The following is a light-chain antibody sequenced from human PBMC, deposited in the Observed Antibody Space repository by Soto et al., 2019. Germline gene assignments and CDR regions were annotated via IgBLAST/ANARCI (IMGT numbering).Light chain of an antibody. V-gene: IGKV1-39*01. CDR2: AVS. CDR3: QQSHENPLT. Sequence: DIPMTQSPSTLSASVGDRVSITCRASQSVSTFLNWYQQRPGKAPRVLIYAVSSLGIGVPSRFSGRGSGTHFTLTISSLQPEDFATYYCQQSHENPLTFGGGTKVDLK. J-gene: IGKJ4*01. CDR1: QSVSTF.